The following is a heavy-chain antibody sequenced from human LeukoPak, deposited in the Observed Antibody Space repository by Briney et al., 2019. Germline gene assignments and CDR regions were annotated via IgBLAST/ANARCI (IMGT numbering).Heavy chain of an antibody. J-gene: IGHJ4*02. CDR1: GGSISSDY. Sequence: SETLSLTCTVSGGSISSDYWQWIRQPPGKGLEWIGYIYNSGSNNYNPSLKSRVTISIDTSKNQFSLKLTSVTAADTAVYYCATRGYRGQGTLVTVSS. CDR3: ATRGY. CDR2: IYNSGSN. D-gene: IGHD3-10*01. V-gene: IGHV4-59*08.